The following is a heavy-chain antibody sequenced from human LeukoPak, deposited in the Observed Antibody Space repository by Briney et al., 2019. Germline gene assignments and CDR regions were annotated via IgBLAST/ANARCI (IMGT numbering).Heavy chain of an antibody. CDR3: TRDDSAVRYYYYYYYMDV. V-gene: IGHV3-49*04. CDR2: IRSKAYGGTT. CDR1: GFTFGDYA. D-gene: IGHD1-1*01. Sequence: GGSLRLSCTASGFTFGDYAMSWVRQAPGKGLEWVGFIRSKAYGGTTEYAASVKGRFTISRDDSKSIAYLQMNSLKTEDTAVYYCTRDDSAVRYYYYYYYMDVWGKGTTVTVSS. J-gene: IGHJ6*03.